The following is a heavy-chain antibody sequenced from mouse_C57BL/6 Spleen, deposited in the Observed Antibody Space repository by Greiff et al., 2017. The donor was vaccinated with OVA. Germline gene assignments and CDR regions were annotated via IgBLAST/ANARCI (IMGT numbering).Heavy chain of an antibody. CDR3: ARYYYSNYLWAMDY. D-gene: IGHD2-5*01. CDR1: GFTFSDYG. Sequence: EVKLVASGGGLVKPGGSLQLSCAASGFTFSDYGMHWVRQAPEKGLEWVAYISSGSSTIYYADTVKGRFTISRDNAKNTLFLQMTSLRSEDTAMYYCARYYYSNYLWAMDYWGQGTSVTVSS. V-gene: IGHV5-17*01. CDR2: ISSGSSTI. J-gene: IGHJ4*01.